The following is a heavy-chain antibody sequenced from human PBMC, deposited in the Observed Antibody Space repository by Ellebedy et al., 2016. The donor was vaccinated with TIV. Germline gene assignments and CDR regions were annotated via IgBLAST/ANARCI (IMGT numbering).Heavy chain of an antibody. V-gene: IGHV3-30*18. CDR2: ISNDGRSK. Sequence: GESLKISCVASGFTFSDYGMHWVRQAPGKGLEWVAVISNDGRSKKHADSVKGRFTISRDNSKSMVHLQMNSLRPEDTAVYYCAKDRTSGDGYWVFDFWGQGTLVTVST. CDR3: AKDRTSGDGYWVFDF. CDR1: GFTFSDYG. J-gene: IGHJ4*02. D-gene: IGHD5-18*01.